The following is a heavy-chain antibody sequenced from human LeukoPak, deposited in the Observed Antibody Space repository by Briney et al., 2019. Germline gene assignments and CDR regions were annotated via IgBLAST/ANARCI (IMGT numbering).Heavy chain of an antibody. CDR3: ARDLNWSYPDY. J-gene: IGHJ4*02. CDR1: GYTFTSYA. V-gene: IGHV1-3*01. Sequence: ASGKVSCKASGYTFTSYAMHWVRQAPGQRLEWMGWINAGNGNTKYSQKFQGRVTITRDTSASTAYMELSSLRSEDTAVYYCARDLNWSYPDYWGQGTLVTVSS. CDR2: INAGNGNT. D-gene: IGHD1-7*01.